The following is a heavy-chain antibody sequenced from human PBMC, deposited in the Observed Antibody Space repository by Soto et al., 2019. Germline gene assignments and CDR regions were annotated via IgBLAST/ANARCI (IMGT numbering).Heavy chain of an antibody. V-gene: IGHV3-7*03. CDR2: IRQDGGDK. Sequence: EVQLVESGGGLVQPGGYLRLSCVASGFTFSNYWMGWVRHAPGKGLEWVANIRQDGGDKRDLDSVKGRFTMSRDNAQNYLSLQMNSLRAEDTAVYYCARIDCGGNCYSRSWYFDIWGRGTLVTVSS. CDR1: GFTFSNYW. D-gene: IGHD2-21*02. CDR3: ARIDCGGNCYSRSWYFDI. J-gene: IGHJ2*01.